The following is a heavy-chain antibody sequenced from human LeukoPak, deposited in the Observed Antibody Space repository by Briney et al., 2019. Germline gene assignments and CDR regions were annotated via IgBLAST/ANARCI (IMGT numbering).Heavy chain of an antibody. D-gene: IGHD4-23*01. CDR2: ISYDGSTK. CDR3: AKDYRRWQQGVYYFDY. Sequence: PGGSLRLSCAASGFTFSSYGMHWVRQAPGKGLEWVAVISYDGSTKYYAASVKGRFTISRDNPKNTLYLQMNSLRAEDTAVYYCAKDYRRWQQGVYYFDYWGQGTLVTVSS. V-gene: IGHV3-30*18. J-gene: IGHJ4*02. CDR1: GFTFSSYG.